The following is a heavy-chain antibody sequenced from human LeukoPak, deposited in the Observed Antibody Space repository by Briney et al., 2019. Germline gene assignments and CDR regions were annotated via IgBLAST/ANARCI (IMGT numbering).Heavy chain of an antibody. V-gene: IGHV3-30*02. D-gene: IGHD2-2*01. CDR2: IRYDGSNK. CDR1: GFTFSSYG. J-gene: IGHJ6*03. CDR3: AKGCSSTSCYLDYYYYMDV. Sequence: GGSLRLSCAASGFTFSSYGMHWVRQAPGKWLEWVAFIRYDGSNKYYADSVKGRFTISRDNSKNTLYLQMNSLRAEDTAVYYCAKGCSSTSCYLDYYYYMDVWGKGTTVTVSS.